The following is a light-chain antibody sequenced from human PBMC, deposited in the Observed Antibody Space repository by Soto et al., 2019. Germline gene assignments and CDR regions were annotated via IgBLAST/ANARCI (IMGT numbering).Light chain of an antibody. CDR3: RQYNSFSWT. J-gene: IGKJ1*01. V-gene: IGKV1-5*03. CDR1: QSISSW. Sequence: DIQMTQSPSTLSASVGDRVTITCRASQSISSWLAWYQQKPGKAPKLLIYKASTLESGVPSRFSGSGSGTEFTLTISSLQPDDFGTYYCRQYNSFSWTFGQGTKLEIK. CDR2: KAS.